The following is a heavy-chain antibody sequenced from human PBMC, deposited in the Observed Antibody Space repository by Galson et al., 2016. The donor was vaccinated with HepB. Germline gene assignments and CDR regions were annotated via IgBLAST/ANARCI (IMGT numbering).Heavy chain of an antibody. Sequence: PALVKPTQTLTLTCTFSGFSLDTRAEGVGWIRQPPGKALEWLALIYWNDDELHSPSLKRRLTIAKDTSKNVVVLTMTTMDPVDTATYYCAHLRVIYDSEDLDYFDHWGQGTLVTVPS. J-gene: IGHJ4*02. D-gene: IGHD3-22*01. V-gene: IGHV2-5*01. CDR2: IYWNDDE. CDR3: AHLRVIYDSEDLDYFDH. CDR1: GFSLDTRAEG.